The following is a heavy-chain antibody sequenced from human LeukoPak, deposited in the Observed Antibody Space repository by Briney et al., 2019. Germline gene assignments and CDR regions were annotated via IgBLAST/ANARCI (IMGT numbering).Heavy chain of an antibody. CDR1: GGSISTSY. V-gene: IGHV4-59*01. CDR2: ISNSGST. D-gene: IGHD3-9*01. J-gene: IGHJ6*03. Sequence: SETLSLTCTLSGGSISTSYWSWIRQPPGKGLEWIGYISNSGSTTYNPSLKSRLTISVYMSKNQFSLDLNSVTTADTAVYYCARAQNDGFSTGYTGGFYYMDVWGKGTTVSVSS. CDR3: ARAQNDGFSTGYTGGFYYMDV.